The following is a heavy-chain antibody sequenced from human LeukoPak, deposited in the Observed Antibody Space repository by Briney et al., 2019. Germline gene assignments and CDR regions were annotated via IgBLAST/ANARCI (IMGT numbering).Heavy chain of an antibody. V-gene: IGHV3-66*01. CDR2: IYSGGGT. CDR1: GFTVRNTY. J-gene: IGHJ4*02. Sequence: PGGSLRLSCAASGFTVRNTYTNWVRQAPGKGLEWVSVIYSGGGTYYADSVKGRFTISRDNSKNTLYLQMNSLRAEDTAVYYCVRDDRRYGDYGYFDYWGQGTLVTVSS. CDR3: VRDDRRYGDYGYFDY. D-gene: IGHD4-17*01.